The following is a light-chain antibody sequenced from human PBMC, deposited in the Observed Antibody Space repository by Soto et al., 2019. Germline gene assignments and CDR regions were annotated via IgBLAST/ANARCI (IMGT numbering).Light chain of an antibody. CDR2: AAS. J-gene: IGKJ5*01. Sequence: DIQMTQSPSSLSASVGDRVTITCRARQGISHYLAWFQQKPGKAPESLIYAASSLQSGVPSKFSGSGSGTNFSLDVSSLQPEDFATYYCQQYNSYPITFGQGTRLEIK. CDR3: QQYNSYPIT. CDR1: QGISHY. V-gene: IGKV1-16*02.